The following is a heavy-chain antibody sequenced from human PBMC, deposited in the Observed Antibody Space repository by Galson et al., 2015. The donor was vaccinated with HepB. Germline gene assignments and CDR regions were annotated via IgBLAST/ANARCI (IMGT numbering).Heavy chain of an antibody. Sequence: SVKVSCKASGYTFTSYHINWVRQATGQGLEWVGWMNPNSANTGYAQKFQGRVTMTRDTSISTAFMELSSLRSEDTAVYYCARAWPTYYDFWSGYPENPWGQGTLVTVSS. CDR1: GYTFTSYH. D-gene: IGHD3-3*01. CDR2: MNPNSANT. V-gene: IGHV1-8*01. J-gene: IGHJ4*02. CDR3: ARAWPTYYDFWSGYPENP.